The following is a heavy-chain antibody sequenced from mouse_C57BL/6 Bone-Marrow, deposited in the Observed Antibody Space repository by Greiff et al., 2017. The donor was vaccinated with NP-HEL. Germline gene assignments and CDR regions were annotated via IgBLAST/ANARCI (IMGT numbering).Heavy chain of an antibody. Sequence: EVQLVESGPVLVKPGASVKMSCKASGYTFTDYYMNWVKQSHGKSLEWIGVINPYNGGTSYNQKFKGKATLTVDKSSSTAYMELNSLTSEDSAVYYCARVISLFDYWGQGTTLTVSS. J-gene: IGHJ2*01. CDR1: GYTFTDYY. CDR3: ARVISLFDY. V-gene: IGHV1-19*01. CDR2: INPYNGGT.